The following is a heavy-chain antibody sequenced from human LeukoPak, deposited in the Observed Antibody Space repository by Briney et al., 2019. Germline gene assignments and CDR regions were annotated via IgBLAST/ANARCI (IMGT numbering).Heavy chain of an antibody. CDR3: ARGTTVTTGIDY. J-gene: IGHJ4*02. V-gene: IGHV3-30*19. CDR1: ALRFGDYG. CDR2: ISYDGSNK. D-gene: IGHD4-17*01. Sequence: GGSLRLSCEASALRFGDYGMHWVRQAPGKGLEWVAVISYDGSNKYYADSVKGRFTISRDNSKNTLYLQMNSLRAEDTAVYYCARGTTVTTGIDYWGQGTLVTVSS.